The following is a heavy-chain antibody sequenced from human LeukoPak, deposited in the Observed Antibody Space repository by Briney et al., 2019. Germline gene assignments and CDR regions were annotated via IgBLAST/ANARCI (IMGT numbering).Heavy chain of an antibody. J-gene: IGHJ4*02. CDR1: GYTFTSYG. CDR2: ISAYNGNT. D-gene: IGHD2-2*01. CDR3: ARVRRYCSSTSCYAPLFDY. Sequence: GASVNVSCKASGYTFTSYGISWVRQAPGQGLEWMGWISAYNGNTNYAQKLQGRVTITTDTSTSTAYMELRSLRSDDTAVYYCARVRRYCSSTSCYAPLFDYWGRGTLVTVSS. V-gene: IGHV1-18*01.